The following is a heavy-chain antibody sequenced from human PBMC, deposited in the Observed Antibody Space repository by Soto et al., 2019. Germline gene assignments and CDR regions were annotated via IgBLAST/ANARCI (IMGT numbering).Heavy chain of an antibody. CDR1: GGTFSSYA. CDR2: IIPIFGTA. V-gene: IGHV1-69*13. D-gene: IGHD2-2*01. CDR3: AREGLVLVPTTVNSDYYYYAMDV. Sequence: GASVKVSCKASGGTFSSYAISWVRQAPGQGLEWMGGIIPIFGTANYAQKFQGRVTITADESTNTAYMELSSLRSEDTAVYYCAREGLVLVPTTVNSDYYYYAMDVWAKGLRSPSP. J-gene: IGHJ6*02.